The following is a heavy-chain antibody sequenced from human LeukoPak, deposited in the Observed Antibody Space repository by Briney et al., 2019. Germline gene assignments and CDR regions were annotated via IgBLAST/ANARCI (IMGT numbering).Heavy chain of an antibody. CDR2: INPNSGGT. J-gene: IGHJ5*01. CDR3: ARDRTGDNWFDP. D-gene: IGHD3/OR15-3a*01. CDR1: GYTFTGYY. Sequence: GASVKVSCTASGYTFTGYYMHWVRQAPGQGLEWMGWINPNSGGTNYAQKFQGRVTMTRDTSISTAYMELSRLRSDDTAVYYCARDRTGDNWFDPWGQGTLVTVSS. V-gene: IGHV1-2*02.